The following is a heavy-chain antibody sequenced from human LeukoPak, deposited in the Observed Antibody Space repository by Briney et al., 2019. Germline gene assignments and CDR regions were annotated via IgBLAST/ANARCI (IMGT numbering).Heavy chain of an antibody. V-gene: IGHV3-21*01. Sequence: GGSLRLSCAASGFTFSSYSMNWVRQAPGKGLEWVSSIISGSSYIYYADSVKGRFTISRDNAKNSLYLQMNSLSAEDTAVYYCACTSGYDFSSYYYYYIDVWGKGTTVTVSS. D-gene: IGHD5-12*01. J-gene: IGHJ6*03. CDR2: IISGSSYI. CDR1: GFTFSSYS. CDR3: ACTSGYDFSSYYYYYIDV.